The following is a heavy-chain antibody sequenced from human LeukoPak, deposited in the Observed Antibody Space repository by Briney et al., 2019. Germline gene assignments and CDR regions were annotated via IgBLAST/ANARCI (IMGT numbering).Heavy chain of an antibody. D-gene: IGHD5-18*01. J-gene: IGHJ4*02. CDR3: ARESGSSMVINYFDY. CDR1: GFTLADLS. V-gene: IGHV1-24*01. CDR2: FDRKNGDT. Sequence: ASVKVSCKVSGFTLADLSMHWVRQAPGKGLEWVGGFDRKNGDTIYAQRFRGRVTLTEDTSTGTAYMELSSLSADDTAVYYCARESGSSMVINYFDYWGQGTLVTVSS.